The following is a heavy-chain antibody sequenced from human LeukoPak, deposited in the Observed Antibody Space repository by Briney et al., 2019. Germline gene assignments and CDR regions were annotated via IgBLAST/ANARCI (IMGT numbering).Heavy chain of an antibody. CDR3: ARVGYSYDIGLGAFDI. V-gene: IGHV4-61*01. D-gene: IGHD5-18*01. J-gene: IGHJ3*02. CDR1: GGSVSSGSYY. CDR2: IYYSGNT. Sequence: PSETLSLTCTVSGGSVSSGSYYWSWIRQPPGKGLEWIGYIYYSGNTNYNPSLKSRVTISVDTSKNQFSLKLSSVTAADTAVYYCARVGYSYDIGLGAFDIWGQGTMVTVSS.